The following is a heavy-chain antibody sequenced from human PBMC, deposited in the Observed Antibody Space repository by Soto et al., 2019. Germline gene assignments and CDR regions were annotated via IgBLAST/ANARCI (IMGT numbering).Heavy chain of an antibody. Sequence: QITFKESGPALVKPTQTLTLTCTFSGFSLSTGGVGVGWVRQPPGKALEWLAIIYWDDDKRYSPSLKSRLTXTXVXXKTQVVLTMTNMDLVGTATYYCAYKAGGRYNWFDPWGQGTLVTVSS. CDR1: GFSLSTGGVG. CDR3: AYKAGGRYNWFDP. J-gene: IGHJ5*02. CDR2: IYWDDDK. V-gene: IGHV2-5*02.